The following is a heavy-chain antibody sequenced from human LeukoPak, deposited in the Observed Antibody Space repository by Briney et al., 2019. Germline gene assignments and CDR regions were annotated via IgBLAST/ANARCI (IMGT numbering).Heavy chain of an antibody. D-gene: IGHD6-19*01. V-gene: IGHV1-69*01. J-gene: IGHJ4*02. CDR1: GGTFSSYT. CDR3: ARAPGIAVAGIDFDY. Sequence: ASVKVSCKGSGGTFSSYTISWVRHGPGQGLEWMGGIIPIFGTANYAQKFQGRVTITADESTSTAYMELSSLRSEDTAVYYCARAPGIAVAGIDFDYWGQGTLVTVSS. CDR2: IIPIFGTA.